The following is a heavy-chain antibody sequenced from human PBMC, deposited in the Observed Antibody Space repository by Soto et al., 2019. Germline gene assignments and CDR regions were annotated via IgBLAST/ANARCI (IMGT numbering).Heavy chain of an antibody. CDR3: ATASGAYSYDRAY. J-gene: IGHJ4*02. Sequence: TLSLACTVSVDSSNSGDYFWTWILQNPGKGLEWIGYIYYSGATYYNPSLRSRVAISLDKSKNEFSLKLRSVTAADTAVYYCATASGAYSYDRAYWGQGTLVTV. CDR1: VDSSNSGDYF. D-gene: IGHD3-22*01. CDR2: IYYSGAT. V-gene: IGHV4-31*03.